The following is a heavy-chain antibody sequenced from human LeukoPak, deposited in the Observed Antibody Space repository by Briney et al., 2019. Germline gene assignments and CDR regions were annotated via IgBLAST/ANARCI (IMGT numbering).Heavy chain of an antibody. CDR1: GFSVSNNY. CDR2: LFSGGNT. CDR3: ASNRGIAAAGSFDY. D-gene: IGHD6-13*01. Sequence: GGSLRLSCAASGFSVSNNYMSWVRQAPGKGLEWVSVLFSGGNTYYADSVKGRFTISRDNSRNTLYLQMNSLRAEDTAVYYCASNRGIAAAGSFDYWGQGTLVTVSS. V-gene: IGHV3-53*01. J-gene: IGHJ4*02.